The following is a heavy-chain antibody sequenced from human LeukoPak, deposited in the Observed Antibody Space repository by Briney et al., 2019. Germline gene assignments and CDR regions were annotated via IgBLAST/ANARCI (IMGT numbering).Heavy chain of an antibody. J-gene: IGHJ3*02. V-gene: IGHV4-59*01. CDR1: GGSISSYY. D-gene: IGHD2-21*02. Sequence: KPSETLSLTCTVSGGSISSYYWSWLRQPPGKGLEYIGYTHYSGATNYNPSLKSRVTISLDTSRNQFSLKLSSVTAADTAVYYCASGYCGGACQLGGVDMWGQGTMVTVSS. CDR3: ASGYCGGACQLGGVDM. CDR2: THYSGAT.